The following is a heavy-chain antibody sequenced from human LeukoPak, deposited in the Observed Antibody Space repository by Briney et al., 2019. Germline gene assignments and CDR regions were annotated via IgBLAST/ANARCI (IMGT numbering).Heavy chain of an antibody. CDR1: GGSISSDY. CDR3: ARAGYDFWSGYHTPPSGEYYFDY. J-gene: IGHJ4*02. Sequence: PSETLSLTCTVSGGSISSDYWSWIRQPPGKGLEWIGYIYYSGSTYYNPSLKSRVTISVDTSKNQFSLKLSSVTAADTAVYYCARAGYDFWSGYHTPPSGEYYFDYWGQGTLVTVSS. V-gene: IGHV4-30-4*08. CDR2: IYYSGST. D-gene: IGHD3-3*01.